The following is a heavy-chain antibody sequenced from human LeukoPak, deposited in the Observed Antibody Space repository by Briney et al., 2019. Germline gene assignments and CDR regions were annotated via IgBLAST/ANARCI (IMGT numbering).Heavy chain of an antibody. CDR1: GFTFSDYW. Sequence: PGGSLRLSCAASGFTFSDYWMYWVRQGQGKRLLSVSRINPDGRPAHYADSVTGRFTISTDNARNTVYLQMNRLRAEDTGVYYCARATAFQFMGTYTSWSLGVLVTVSS. CDR3: ARATAFQFMGTYTS. J-gene: IGHJ5*02. D-gene: IGHD3-16*01. CDR2: INPDGRPA. V-gene: IGHV3-74*01.